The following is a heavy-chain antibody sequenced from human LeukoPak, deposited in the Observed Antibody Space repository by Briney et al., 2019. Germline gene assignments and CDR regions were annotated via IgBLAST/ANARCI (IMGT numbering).Heavy chain of an antibody. V-gene: IGHV3-64*01. Sequence: PGGSLRLSCAASGFTFSNFGINWVRQAPGKGLEYVSAISTNGGSTYYANSVKGRFTISRDNSKNTLYLQMGSLRAEDMAVYYCARERVDCSGGSCLYYFDYWGQGTLVTVSS. D-gene: IGHD2-15*01. CDR3: ARERVDCSGGSCLYYFDY. CDR2: ISTNGGST. CDR1: GFTFSNFG. J-gene: IGHJ4*02.